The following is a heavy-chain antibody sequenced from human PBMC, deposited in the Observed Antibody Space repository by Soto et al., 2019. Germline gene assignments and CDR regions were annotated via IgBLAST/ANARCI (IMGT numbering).Heavy chain of an antibody. CDR3: ARGRDYRNRWENGMDV. D-gene: IGHD4-4*01. V-gene: IGHV1-69*01. CDR2: IIPIFGTA. J-gene: IGHJ6*02. Sequence: QVQLVQSGAEVKKPGSSVKVSCKASGGTFSSYAISWVRQAPGQGLEWMGGIIPIFGTANYAQKVQGRVTITADESTSTAYMELSSLRSEDTAVYYCARGRDYRNRWENGMDVWGQGTTVTVSS. CDR1: GGTFSSYA.